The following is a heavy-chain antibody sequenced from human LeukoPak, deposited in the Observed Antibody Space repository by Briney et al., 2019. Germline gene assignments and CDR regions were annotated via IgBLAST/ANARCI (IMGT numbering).Heavy chain of an antibody. J-gene: IGHJ4*02. CDR2: ISSSGGST. CDR3: ASADDSSAYYYGGLFDY. V-gene: IGHV3-23*01. D-gene: IGHD3-22*01. CDR1: GFTFSSYT. Sequence: GGSLRLSCAASGFTFSSYTMNWVRQAPGKGLEWVSSISSSGGSTYYADSVKGRFTISRDNAKNTLYLQMNSLRAEDTAVYYCASADDSSAYYYGGLFDYWGQGTLVTVSS.